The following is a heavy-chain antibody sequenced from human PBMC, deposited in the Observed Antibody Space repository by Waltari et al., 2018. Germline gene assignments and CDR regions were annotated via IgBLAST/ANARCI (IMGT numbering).Heavy chain of an antibody. Sequence: EVQLVESGGGLVKPGGSLRLSCAASGFPFSSYSMNWVRQAPGKGLEWVSSISSSSSYIYYADSVKGRFTISRDNAKNSLYLQMNSLRAEDTAVYYCARDFYYDSSGYGSLDYWGQGTLVTVSS. J-gene: IGHJ4*02. CDR2: ISSSSSYI. CDR1: GFPFSSYS. V-gene: IGHV3-21*01. D-gene: IGHD3-22*01. CDR3: ARDFYYDSSGYGSLDY.